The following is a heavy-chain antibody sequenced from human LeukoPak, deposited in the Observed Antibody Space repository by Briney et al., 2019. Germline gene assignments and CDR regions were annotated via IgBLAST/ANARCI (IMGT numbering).Heavy chain of an antibody. CDR3: TTTVYDYVWGSYRG. CDR2: ISSSGSTI. V-gene: IGHV3-48*03. J-gene: IGHJ4*02. D-gene: IGHD3-16*02. Sequence: GSLRLSCAASGFTFSSYEMNWVRQAPGKGLEWVSYISSSGSTIYYADSVKGRFTISRDNAKNSLYLQMNSLRAEDTAVYYCTTTVYDYVWGSYRGWGQGTLVTVSS. CDR1: GFTFSSYE.